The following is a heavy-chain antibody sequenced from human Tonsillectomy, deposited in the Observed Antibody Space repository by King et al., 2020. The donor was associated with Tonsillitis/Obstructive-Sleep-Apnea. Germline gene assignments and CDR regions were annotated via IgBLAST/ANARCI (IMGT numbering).Heavy chain of an antibody. CDR2: INPSGGST. J-gene: IGHJ6*04. D-gene: IGHD3-16*01. V-gene: IGHV1-46*01. CDR3: ARVPVGGKGWDV. Sequence: VQLVESGAEVKKPGASVKVSCKASGYTFTSYYMHWVRQAPGQGLEWMGIINPSGGSTSYAQKFQGRVTMTRDTSTSTVYMELSSLRSEDMAVYYCARVPVGGKGWDVWGKGTTVTVSS. CDR1: GYTFTSYY.